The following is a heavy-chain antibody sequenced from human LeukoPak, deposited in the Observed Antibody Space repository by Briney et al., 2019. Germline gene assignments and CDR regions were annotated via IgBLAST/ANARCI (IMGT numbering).Heavy chain of an antibody. Sequence: EASVKVSCKASGYTFTGYYIHWVRQAPGQGLEWMGRINPNSGGTNYAQKFQGRVTMTRDTSISTAYMDLSRLRSDDTVVYYCARGGSSGHHDLDYWGQGTLVTVSS. J-gene: IGHJ4*02. CDR2: INPNSGGT. D-gene: IGHD6-19*01. CDR1: GYTFTGYY. V-gene: IGHV1-2*05. CDR3: ARGGSSGHHDLDY.